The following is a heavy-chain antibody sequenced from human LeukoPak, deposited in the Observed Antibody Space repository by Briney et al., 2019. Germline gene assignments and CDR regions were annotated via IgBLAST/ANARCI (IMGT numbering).Heavy chain of an antibody. Sequence: PSETLSLTCTVSGDSISSYYWSWIRQPPGKGLEWIGYIYYSGSTNYNPSLKSRVTISVDTSKNQFSLKLSSVTAADTAVYYCARGRGSSSFYYYYMDVWGKGTTVTVSS. CDR3: ARGRGSSSFYYYYMDV. V-gene: IGHV4-59*12. D-gene: IGHD6-13*01. J-gene: IGHJ6*03. CDR2: IYYSGST. CDR1: GDSISSYY.